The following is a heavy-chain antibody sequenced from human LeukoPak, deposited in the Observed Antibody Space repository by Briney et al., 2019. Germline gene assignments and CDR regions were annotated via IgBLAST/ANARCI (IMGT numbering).Heavy chain of an antibody. J-gene: IGHJ4*02. CDR2: IWYDGSNK. V-gene: IGHV3-33*01. D-gene: IGHD4-23*01. CDR1: GFTFSSYG. CDR3: ARVTTGKGGNADY. Sequence: GGSLRLSCAASGFTFSSYGMHWVRQAPGKGLEWVAVIWYDGSNKYYADSAKGRFTISRDNAKNSLYLQMNSLRDEDTAVYYCARVTTGKGGNADYWGQGTLVTVSS.